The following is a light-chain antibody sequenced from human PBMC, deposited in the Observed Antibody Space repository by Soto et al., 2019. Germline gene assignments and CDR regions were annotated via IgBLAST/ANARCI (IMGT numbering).Light chain of an antibody. CDR2: AAS. CDR3: QRSYTTPRT. J-gene: IGKJ1*01. Sequence: DIQMTQSPSSLSASIGDSVTITCRASQTIIGYLNWYQQKPGKAPRLLINAASNLQSGVPSRFRGSGSETDFTLTITSLQPEDFATYYCQRSYTTPRTFGQGTKVEIQ. V-gene: IGKV1-39*01. CDR1: QTIIGY.